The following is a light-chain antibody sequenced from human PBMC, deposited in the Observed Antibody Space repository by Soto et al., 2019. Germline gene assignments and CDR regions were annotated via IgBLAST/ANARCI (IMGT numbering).Light chain of an antibody. J-gene: IGKJ2*01. CDR3: QQYNNWPYT. CDR2: GAS. Sequence: EVVMTQSPATLSLSPGERATLSCRASQSISSNLAWYQQKPGQAPRLLIYGASTRANGVPPRFGGSGSGTEFTLTISSQESEDFALYHCQQYNNWPYTFGQGTKLEIK. CDR1: QSISSN. V-gene: IGKV3-15*01.